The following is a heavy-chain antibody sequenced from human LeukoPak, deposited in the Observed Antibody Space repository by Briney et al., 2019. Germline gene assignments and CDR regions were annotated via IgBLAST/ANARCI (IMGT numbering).Heavy chain of an antibody. Sequence: SETLSLTCAVSVDSISSSNWWSWVRQPPGKGLEWIGEIYHSGSTNYNPSLKSRVTISVDKSKNQFSLRLSSVTAADTAVYYCARMTLGYCSSTSCSNYNWFDPWGQGTLVTVSS. D-gene: IGHD2-2*01. CDR3: ARMTLGYCSSTSCSNYNWFDP. J-gene: IGHJ5*02. V-gene: IGHV4-4*02. CDR2: IYHSGST. CDR1: VDSISSSNW.